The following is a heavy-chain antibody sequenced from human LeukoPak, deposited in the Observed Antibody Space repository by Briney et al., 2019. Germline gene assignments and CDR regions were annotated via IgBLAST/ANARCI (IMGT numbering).Heavy chain of an antibody. J-gene: IGHJ4*02. CDR3: ARAHGYCSGGSCYGRYYFDY. CDR2: IIPIFGTA. Sequence: SVKVSCKASVGTFISYAISWVRQAPGQGLEWMGGIIPIFGTANYAQKFQGRVTITTDESTSTAYMELSSLRSEDTAVYYCARAHGYCSGGSCYGRYYFDYWGQGTLVTVSS. CDR1: VGTFISYA. V-gene: IGHV1-69*05. D-gene: IGHD2-15*01.